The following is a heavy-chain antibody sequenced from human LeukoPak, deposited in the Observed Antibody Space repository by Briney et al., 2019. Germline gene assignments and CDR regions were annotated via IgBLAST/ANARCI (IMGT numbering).Heavy chain of an antibody. V-gene: IGHV7-4-1*02. J-gene: IGHJ6*03. CDR2: INTNTGNP. CDR3: ARRGITMVRGVIITYYYYYYMDV. Sequence: GASVKVSCKASGYTFTSYAMNWVRQAPGQGLEWMGWINTNTGNPTYAQGFTGRFVFSLDTSVSTAYLQISSLKAEDTAVYYCARRGITMVRGVIITYYYYYYMDVWGKGTTVTISS. CDR1: GYTFTSYA. D-gene: IGHD3-10*01.